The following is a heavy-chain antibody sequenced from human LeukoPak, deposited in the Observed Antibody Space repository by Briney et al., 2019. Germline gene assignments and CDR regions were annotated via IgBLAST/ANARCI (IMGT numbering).Heavy chain of an antibody. J-gene: IGHJ5*01. V-gene: IGHV1-3*01. D-gene: IGHD2-2*01. CDR3: ARPRASCPGNWFDS. CDR2: INAANGDT. CDR1: GYIFTNHA. Sequence: GASVKVSCKASGYIFTNHAMHWVRQAPGQGLEWMGWINAANGDTKYSQKFQGRVTITRDTSANIVYVELSSLISEDTAVYYCARPRASCPGNWFDSWGQGTLVTVSS.